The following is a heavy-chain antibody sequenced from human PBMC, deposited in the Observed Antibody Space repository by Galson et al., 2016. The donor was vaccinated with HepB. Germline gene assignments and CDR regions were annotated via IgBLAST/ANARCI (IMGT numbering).Heavy chain of an antibody. D-gene: IGHD5-24*01. CDR1: GGSISSYY. CDR2: IYNSGNT. J-gene: IGHJ4*02. Sequence: ETLSLTCTVSGGSISSYYWSWIRQPPGKGLEWMGYIYNSGNTNYNPSLKSRVTMSVDTSKNQISLKLTSVSAADTAVYYCARDRGGYNPFDYWGQGMLVTVSS. CDR3: ARDRGGYNPFDY. V-gene: IGHV4-59*01.